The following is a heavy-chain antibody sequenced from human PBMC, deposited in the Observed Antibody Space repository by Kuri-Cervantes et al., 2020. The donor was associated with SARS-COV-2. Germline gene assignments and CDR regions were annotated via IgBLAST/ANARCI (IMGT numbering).Heavy chain of an antibody. V-gene: IGHV3-23*01. CDR1: GFTFSSFP. D-gene: IGHD2/OR15-2a*01. CDR3: VKDSRVYYFDY. Sequence: GGSLGLSCAASGFTFSSFPMSWVRQAPGKGLEWVSGISGSGANTYYADSVKGWFTISRDNSKNTLYLQMNSLRAEDTAVYYCVKDSRVYYFDYWGQGTLVTVSS. CDR2: ISGSGANT. J-gene: IGHJ4*02.